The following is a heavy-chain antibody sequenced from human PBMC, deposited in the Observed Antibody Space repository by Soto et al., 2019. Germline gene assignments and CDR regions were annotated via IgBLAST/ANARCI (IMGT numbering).Heavy chain of an antibody. V-gene: IGHV4-59*01. CDR2: ISYMGTT. CDR1: GGSMNNYY. D-gene: IGHD3-22*01. Sequence: SETMSLTCTVSGGSMNNYYWSWLRQAPVKGLQYIWSISYMGTTNYNPPLTSRVTISVDTFKNPFSLKLTSVTAAYTALYYCTTSVGGYVNSGYYGGDYYSWGRGTLVTVSS. J-gene: IGHJ4*02. CDR3: TTSVGGYVNSGYYGGDYYS.